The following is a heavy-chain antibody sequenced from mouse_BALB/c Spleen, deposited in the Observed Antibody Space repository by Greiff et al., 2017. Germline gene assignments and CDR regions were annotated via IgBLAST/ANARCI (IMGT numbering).Heavy chain of an antibody. CDR3: ARLLTGTFAY. D-gene: IGHD4-1*01. J-gene: IGHJ3*01. Sequence: EVKLVESGGGLVQPGGSLKLSCAASGFTFSSYTMSWVRQTPEKRLEWVAYISNGGGSTYYPDTVKGRFTISRDNAKNTLYLQMSSLKSEDTAMYYCARLLTGTFAYWGQGTLVTVSA. V-gene: IGHV5-12-2*01. CDR1: GFTFSSYT. CDR2: ISNGGGST.